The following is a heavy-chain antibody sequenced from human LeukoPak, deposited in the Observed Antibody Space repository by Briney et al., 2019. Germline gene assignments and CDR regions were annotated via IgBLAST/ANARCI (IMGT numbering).Heavy chain of an antibody. V-gene: IGHV1-2*02. Sequence: ASVKVSCKASGYTFTEYYVHWVRQAPGQGLEWKGWLNPDSGGTNYAQKSEGRVTFTRDTSISTAYMEVNNVTSDDTAFYYCARGPRRAFDYWGQGTLVTVS. CDR1: GYTFTEYY. J-gene: IGHJ4*02. CDR3: ARGPRRAFDY. CDR2: LNPDSGGT.